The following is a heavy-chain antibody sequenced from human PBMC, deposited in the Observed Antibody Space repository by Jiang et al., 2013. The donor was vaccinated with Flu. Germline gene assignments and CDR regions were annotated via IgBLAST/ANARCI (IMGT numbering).Heavy chain of an antibody. CDR3: ARDKDSSSWFDY. Sequence: GPGLVKPSETLSLTCTVSGGAITSHYWSWIRQPPGRGLEWIGYIYYSGTTNYNPSLESRVTISVDKSKNQFSLKMRSVTAADTAVYYCARDKDSSSWFDYWGQGTLVTVSS. D-gene: IGHD6-13*01. J-gene: IGHJ4*02. CDR1: GGAITSHY. CDR2: IYYSGTT. V-gene: IGHV4-59*11.